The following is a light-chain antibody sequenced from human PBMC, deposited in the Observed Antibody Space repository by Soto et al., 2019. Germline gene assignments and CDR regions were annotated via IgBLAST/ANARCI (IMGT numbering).Light chain of an antibody. CDR3: ATWDASLSGGV. CDR1: SPNIGTNY. V-gene: IGLV1-47*02. J-gene: IGLJ3*02. Sequence: QSVLTQPPSASGAPGQRVTISCSGSSPNIGTNYVNWYQQLPGTAPKLLIHTNNQRPSGVPDRFSGSKSGTSASLAISELRSEDEADYYCATWDASLSGGVFGGGTKLTVL. CDR2: TNN.